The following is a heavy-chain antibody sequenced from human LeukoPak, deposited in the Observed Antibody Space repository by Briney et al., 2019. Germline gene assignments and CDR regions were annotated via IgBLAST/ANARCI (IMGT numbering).Heavy chain of an antibody. Sequence: SETLSLTCAVYGVSFSGYYWSWIRQPPGKGLEWIGEINHSGSTNYNPSLKSRVTISVDTSKNQFSLKLSSVTAADTAAYYCATQILLCHYYWGQGTLVTVSS. J-gene: IGHJ4*02. CDR1: GVSFSGYY. CDR2: INHSGST. CDR3: ATQILLCHYY. V-gene: IGHV4-34*01. D-gene: IGHD2/OR15-2a*01.